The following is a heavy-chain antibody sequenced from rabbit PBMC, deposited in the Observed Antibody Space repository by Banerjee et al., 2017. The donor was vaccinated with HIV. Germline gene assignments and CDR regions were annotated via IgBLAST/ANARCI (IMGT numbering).Heavy chain of an antibody. Sequence: QEQLVESGGDLVKPGASLTLTCTASGFSFSSVYDMCWVRQAPGKGLEWIACIYTGNGRTYYASWAKGRFTISKTSSTVDLKMTSLTAADTATYFCARHETGTSGWNFKLWGQGTLVTVS. D-gene: IGHD1-1*01. J-gene: IGHJ4*01. CDR1: GFSFSSVYD. CDR2: IYTGNGRT. CDR3: ARHETGTSGWNFKL. V-gene: IGHV1S45*01.